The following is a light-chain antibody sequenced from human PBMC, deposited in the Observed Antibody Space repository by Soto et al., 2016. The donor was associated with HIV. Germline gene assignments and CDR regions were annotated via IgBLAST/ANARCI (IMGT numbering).Light chain of an antibody. J-gene: IGLJ2*01. CDR1: KLWEKY. CDR3: QTWDNDNVV. V-gene: IGLV3-1*01. Sequence: SYELTQPPSVSVSPGQTARITCSGDKLWEKYVSWYQQRPGQSPVLIIYQDTKRPSGIPERFSGSNHGNTATLTISGTQAIDEADYYCQTWDNDNVVFGGGTKLTVL. CDR2: QDT.